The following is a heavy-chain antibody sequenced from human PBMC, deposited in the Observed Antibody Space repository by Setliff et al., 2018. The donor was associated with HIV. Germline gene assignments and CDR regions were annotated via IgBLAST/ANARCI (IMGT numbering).Heavy chain of an antibody. CDR3: ARVGSATRRYYYYYMDV. CDR2: ITSDGSTT. Sequence: GGSLRLSCAGSGFTFSSYWVHWVRQAPGKGLLWVSRITSDGSTTDYAGSVKGRFTTSRDNAKNSLYLQMNSLRAEDTAVYYCARVGSATRRYYYYYMDVWGKGTTVTVSS. V-gene: IGHV3-74*01. CDR1: GFTFSSYW. D-gene: IGHD2-2*01. J-gene: IGHJ6*03.